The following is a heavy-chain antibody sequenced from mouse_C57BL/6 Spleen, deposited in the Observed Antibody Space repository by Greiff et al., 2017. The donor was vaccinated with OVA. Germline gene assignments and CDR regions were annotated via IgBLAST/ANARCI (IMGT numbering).Heavy chain of an antibody. CDR1: GYSITSDY. D-gene: IGHD1-1*01. Sequence: DVKLQESGPGLAKPSQTLSLTCSVTGYSITSDYWNWIRKFPGNKLEYMGYISYSGSTYYNPSLKSRISITRDTSKNQYYLQLNSVTTEDTATYYCATGYYGSSPWFAYWGQGTLVTVSA. CDR3: ATGYYGSSPWFAY. CDR2: ISYSGST. J-gene: IGHJ3*01. V-gene: IGHV3-8*01.